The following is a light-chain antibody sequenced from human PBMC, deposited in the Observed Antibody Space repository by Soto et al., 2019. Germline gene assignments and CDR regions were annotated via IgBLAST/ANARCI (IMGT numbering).Light chain of an antibody. V-gene: IGLV3-21*02. CDR2: DDS. Sequence: YELTQPPSVSVAPGQTARITCGGNDIGSYSVHWYQQRPGQAPVLVVYDDSDRPSGIPERFSGSNSGNTATLAISRVEVGDEADYYCQVWDSSSDHAVFGGGTKVTVL. CDR3: QVWDSSSDHAV. J-gene: IGLJ2*01. CDR1: DIGSYS.